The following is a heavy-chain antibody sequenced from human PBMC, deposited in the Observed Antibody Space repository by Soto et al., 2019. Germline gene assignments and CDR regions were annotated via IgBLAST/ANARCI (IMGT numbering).Heavy chain of an antibody. V-gene: IGHV1-69*01. Sequence: QVQLVQSGVEVKNPWSSVRVSCKASGDTFKNSVISWVRQAPGQGLGWMGGTIPLFGTTDYAQKFQGRLTITTDESTTTAYMEVSRLTSEDSAVYYCVAELDFGKLSVVWGQGTTVIVSS. CDR3: VAELDFGKLSVV. CDR2: TIPLFGTT. D-gene: IGHD3-10*01. J-gene: IGHJ6*02. CDR1: GDTFKNSV.